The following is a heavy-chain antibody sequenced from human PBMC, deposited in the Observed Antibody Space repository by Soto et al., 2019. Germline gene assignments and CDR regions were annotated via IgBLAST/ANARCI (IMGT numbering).Heavy chain of an antibody. J-gene: IGHJ5*02. V-gene: IGHV3-23*01. Sequence: DVQLLESGGGLVQPGGSLRLSCAASGFTFSSYAMTWVRQAPGKGLEWVSAISGSGGSTYYADSVRGRFTISRDNSQNTLHLQMNRLRAEDTAVYYCPKDSITMVRGLTNWFDPWGQGTLVTVSS. D-gene: IGHD3-10*01. CDR2: ISGSGGST. CDR1: GFTFSSYA. CDR3: PKDSITMVRGLTNWFDP.